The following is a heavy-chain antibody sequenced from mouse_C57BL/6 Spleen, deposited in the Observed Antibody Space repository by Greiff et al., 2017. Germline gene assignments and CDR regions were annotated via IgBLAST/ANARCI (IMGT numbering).Heavy chain of an antibody. J-gene: IGHJ2*01. V-gene: IGHV1-42*01. CDR1: GYSFTGYY. Sequence: EVQLQQSGPELVKPGASVKISCKASGYSFTGYYMNWVKQSPEKSLEWIGEINPSTGGTTYNQKFKAKATLTVDKSSSTAYMQLKSLTSEDSAVYYCARQLGDGYWGQGTTLTVSS. CDR3: ARQLGDGY. D-gene: IGHD3-1*01. CDR2: INPSTGGT.